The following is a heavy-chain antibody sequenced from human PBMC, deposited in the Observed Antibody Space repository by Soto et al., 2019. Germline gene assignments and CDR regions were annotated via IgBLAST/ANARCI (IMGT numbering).Heavy chain of an antibody. V-gene: IGHV1-24*01. CDR1: GCALTELS. J-gene: IGHJ6*01. CDR3: AKGGYCSSTSCFGGDYYYYGMEL. Sequence: ASVRVSCKVSGCALTELSIHWVRQAPGKGLEWMVGFDPEDGETIYAQKFQGRVTMTEETSTDTAYMELSSLRSEDTAVYYCAKGGYCSSTSCFGGDYYYYGMELWGQGTTLTASS. D-gene: IGHD2-2*01. CDR2: FDPEDGET.